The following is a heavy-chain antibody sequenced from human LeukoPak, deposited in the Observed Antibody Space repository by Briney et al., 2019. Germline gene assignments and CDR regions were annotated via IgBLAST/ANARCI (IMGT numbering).Heavy chain of an antibody. V-gene: IGHV3-30*03. CDR3: ARAGYSSGWYRGKYYYYGMDV. CDR2: ISYDGSNK. J-gene: IGHJ6*02. D-gene: IGHD6-19*01. CDR1: GFTFSSYG. Sequence: GGSLRLSCAASGFTFSSYGMHWVRQAPGKGLEWVAVISYDGSNKYYADSVKGRFTISRDNSKNTLYLQMNSLRAEDTAVYYCARAGYSSGWYRGKYYYYGMDVWGQGTTVTVSS.